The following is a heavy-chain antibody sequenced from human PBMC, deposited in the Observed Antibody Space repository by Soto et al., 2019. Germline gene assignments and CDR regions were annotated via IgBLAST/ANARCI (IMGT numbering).Heavy chain of an antibody. J-gene: IGHJ6*02. D-gene: IGHD6-13*01. CDR1: GYTLTELS. CDR2: FDPEDGET. V-gene: IGHV1-24*01. Sequence: GASVKVSCKVSGYTLTELSMHWVRQAPGKGLEWMGGFDPEDGETIYAQKFQGRVTMTEDTSTDTAYMELSSLRSEDTAVYYCATAATHENSSSWYWYYYYGMDVWGQGTTVTVS. CDR3: ATAATHENSSSWYWYYYYGMDV.